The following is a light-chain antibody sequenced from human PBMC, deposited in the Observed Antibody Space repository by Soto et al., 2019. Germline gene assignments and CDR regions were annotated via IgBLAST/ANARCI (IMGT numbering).Light chain of an antibody. CDR3: QQSSNWPLT. CDR1: QSVSSY. CDR2: DAS. J-gene: IGKJ4*01. Sequence: EIVLTQSPATLSLSPGXRATLSCRASQSVSSYLAWYQQKPGQAPRLLIYDASNRATGIPARFSGSGSGTDFTLTISSLEPVDFAVYFCQQSSNWPLTFGGGTKVDIK. V-gene: IGKV3-11*01.